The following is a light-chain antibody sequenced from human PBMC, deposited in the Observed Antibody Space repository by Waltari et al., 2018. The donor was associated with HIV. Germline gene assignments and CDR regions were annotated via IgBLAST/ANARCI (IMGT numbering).Light chain of an antibody. Sequence: HLVLTQSPSASASLGASVKLTCTLSSGHSSYAIAWHQQQPEKGPRYFMKLNSDGSHSKGAGIPDRFSGSSSGAERYLTISSLQSEDEADYYCQTWGTGIVFGGGTKLTVL. J-gene: IGLJ2*01. CDR1: SGHSSYA. CDR3: QTWGTGIV. CDR2: LNSDGSH. V-gene: IGLV4-69*01.